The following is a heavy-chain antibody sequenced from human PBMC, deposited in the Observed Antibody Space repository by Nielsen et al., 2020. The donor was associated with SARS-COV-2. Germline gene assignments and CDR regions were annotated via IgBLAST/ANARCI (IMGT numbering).Heavy chain of an antibody. J-gene: IGHJ6*02. CDR1: GGSISSGGYS. CDR3: ARGEGNTAMVRNYYGMDV. Sequence: SETLSLTCAVSGGSISSGGYSWSWIRQPPGKGLEWIGYIYHSGSTYYNPSLKSRVTISVDKSKNQFSLKLSSVTAADTAVYYCARGEGNTAMVRNYYGMDVWGQGTTVTVSS. D-gene: IGHD5-18*01. CDR2: IYHSGST. V-gene: IGHV4-30-2*01.